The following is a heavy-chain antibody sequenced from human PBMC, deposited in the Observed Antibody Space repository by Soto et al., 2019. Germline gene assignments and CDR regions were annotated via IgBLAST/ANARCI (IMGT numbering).Heavy chain of an antibody. CDR3: ARAHTTLGYCSGGSCYPPLNYYGMDV. CDR2: MNPNSGNT. J-gene: IGHJ6*02. Sequence: ASVKVSCKASGYTFTSYDINWVRQATGQGLEWMGWMNPNSGNTGYAQKCQGRVTMTRNTSISTAYMELSSLRSEDTAVYYCARAHTTLGYCSGGSCYPPLNYYGMDVWGQGTTVTVSS. CDR1: GYTFTSYD. D-gene: IGHD2-15*01. V-gene: IGHV1-8*01.